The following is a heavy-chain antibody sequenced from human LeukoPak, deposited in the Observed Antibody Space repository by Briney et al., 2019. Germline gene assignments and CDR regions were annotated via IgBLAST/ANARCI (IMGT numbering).Heavy chain of an antibody. CDR3: ASTVEPVGATYFDY. Sequence: PSQTLSLTCTVSGGSISSGDYYWSWIRQPPGKGLEWIGYIYHSGSTYYNPSLKSRVTISVDTSKNQFSLKLSSVTAADTAVYYCASTVEPVGATYFDYWGQGTLVTVSS. J-gene: IGHJ4*02. D-gene: IGHD1-26*01. CDR2: IYHSGST. V-gene: IGHV4-30-4*01. CDR1: GGSISSGDYY.